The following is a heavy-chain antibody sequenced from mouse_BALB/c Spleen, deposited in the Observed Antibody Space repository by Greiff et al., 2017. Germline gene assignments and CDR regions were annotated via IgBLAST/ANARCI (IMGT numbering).Heavy chain of an antibody. V-gene: IGHV14-3*02. J-gene: IGHJ1*01. CDR1: GFNIKDTY. CDR3: ARDDVYGWYVDV. D-gene: IGHD2-3*01. CDR2: IDPANGNT. Sequence: EVQLQQSGAELVKPGASVKLSCTASGFNIKDTYMHWVKQRPEQGLEWIGRIDPANGNTKYDPKFQGKATITADTSSNTAYLQLSSLTSEDTAVYYCARDDVYGWYVDVWGAGTTVTVSS.